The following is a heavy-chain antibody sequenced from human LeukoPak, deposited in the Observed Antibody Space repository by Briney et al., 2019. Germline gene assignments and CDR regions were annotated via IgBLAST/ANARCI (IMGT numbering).Heavy chain of an antibody. Sequence: GGSLRLSCAASGFTFSSYSMNWVRHAPGKGLEWVSSICSSSSYIYYADSVKGRFTISRDNAKNSLYLQMNSLRAEDTAVYYCARDGSSSSAYYYYYYMDVWGKGTTVTVSS. CDR1: GFTFSSYS. J-gene: IGHJ6*03. CDR3: ARDGSSSSAYYYYYYMDV. V-gene: IGHV3-21*01. CDR2: ICSSSSYI. D-gene: IGHD6-6*01.